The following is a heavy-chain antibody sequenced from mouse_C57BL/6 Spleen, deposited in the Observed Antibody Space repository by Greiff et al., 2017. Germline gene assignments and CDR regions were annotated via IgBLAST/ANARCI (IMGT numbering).Heavy chain of an antibody. CDR2: ISYDGSN. V-gene: IGHV3-6*01. CDR1: GYSITSGYY. CDR3: AREDYGSRDWYFDV. Sequence: EVKLQESGPGLVKPSQSLSLTCSVTGYSITSGYYWNWIRQFPGNKLEWMGYISYDGSNNYNPSLKNRISITRDTSKNQVFLKLNSVTTEDTATYYCAREDYGSRDWYFDVWGTGTTVTVSS. J-gene: IGHJ1*03. D-gene: IGHD1-1*01.